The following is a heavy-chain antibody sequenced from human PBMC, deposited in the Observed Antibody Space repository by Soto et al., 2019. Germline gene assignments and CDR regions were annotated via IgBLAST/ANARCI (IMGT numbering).Heavy chain of an antibody. CDR3: AKDRGGSGSYDHDAFDI. D-gene: IGHD1-26*01. J-gene: IGHJ3*02. CDR1: GFTFSSYG. Sequence: QVQLVESGGGVVQPGRSLRLSCAASGFTFSSYGMHWVRQAPGKGLEWVAVISYDGSNKYYADSVKGRFTISRDNSKNTLYLQMNSLRAEDTAVYYCAKDRGGSGSYDHDAFDIWGQGTMVTVSS. V-gene: IGHV3-30*18. CDR2: ISYDGSNK.